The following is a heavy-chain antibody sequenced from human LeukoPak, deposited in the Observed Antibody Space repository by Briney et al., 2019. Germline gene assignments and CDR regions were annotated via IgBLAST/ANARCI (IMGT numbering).Heavy chain of an antibody. J-gene: IGHJ4*02. D-gene: IGHD4-11*01. CDR2: ISSSSNYI. CDR1: GFTFSSYS. CDR3: ARHPERDYDY. Sequence: GGSLRLSCAASGFTFSSYSMNWVRQAPGKGLEWVSSISSSSNYIYYAYSVKGRFTISRDNAKNSLYLQMNSLRAEDSAVYYCARHPERDYDYWGQGTLVTVSS. V-gene: IGHV3-21*01.